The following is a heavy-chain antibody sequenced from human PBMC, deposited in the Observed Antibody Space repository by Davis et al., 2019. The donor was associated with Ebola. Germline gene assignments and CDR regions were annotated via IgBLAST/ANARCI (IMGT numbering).Heavy chain of an antibody. J-gene: IGHJ5*01. CDR1: GFTVSSNY. CDR3: ARKKYYYEDEKGWFDS. CDR2: INQDGSEK. V-gene: IGHV3-7*03. D-gene: IGHD3-22*01. Sequence: GGSLRLSCAASGFTVSSNYMSWVRQTSGKGLEWVATINQDGSEKSLVGSVKGRFTISRDNVEDSLILQIDSLRAEDTAVYYCARKKYYYEDEKGWFDSWGQGTLVTVSS.